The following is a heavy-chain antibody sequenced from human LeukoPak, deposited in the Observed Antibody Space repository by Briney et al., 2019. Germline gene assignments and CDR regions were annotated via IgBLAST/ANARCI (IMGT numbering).Heavy chain of an antibody. J-gene: IGHJ4*02. V-gene: IGHV1-46*01. CDR2: INPNTSNT. D-gene: IGHD2-2*01. CDR1: GYTFTSYY. CDR3: ARGCSSTSCYFAVGNY. Sequence: GASVKVSCKASGYTFTSYYMHWVRQAPGEGPEWMGIINPNTSNTHYAQRFQGRVTMTRDTSTSTVYMELTSLRSEDTAVYYCARGCSSTSCYFAVGNYWGQGTLVTVSS.